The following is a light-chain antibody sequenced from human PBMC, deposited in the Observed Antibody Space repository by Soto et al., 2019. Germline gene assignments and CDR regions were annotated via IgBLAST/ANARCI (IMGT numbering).Light chain of an antibody. J-gene: IGKJ4*01. CDR1: QSVSSY. CDR2: DAS. V-gene: IGKV3-11*01. CDR3: QQSSKWLT. Sequence: EIVLTQSPATLSLSPGERATLSCRASQSVSSYLAWYQQKPGQAPRLLIYDASNRATGIPARFSGSVSGTDFTLTISSLEPEDFAVYYCQQSSKWLTFGGGTKVEIK.